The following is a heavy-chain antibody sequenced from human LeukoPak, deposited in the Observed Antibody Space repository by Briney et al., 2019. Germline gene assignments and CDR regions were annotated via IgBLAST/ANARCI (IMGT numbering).Heavy chain of an antibody. CDR1: GFTFSNYP. J-gene: IGHJ3*02. D-gene: IGHD3-16*01. CDR2: ISSDGNNK. CDR3: ARDNSHSDIYSTRGNAFDI. Sequence: PGGSLRLSCAASGFTFSNYPMHWVRQAPGKGLEWVAVISSDGNNKYYADSVKGRFTISRDNSKNTLYLQMNSLRAEDTAVYYCARDNSHSDIYSTRGNAFDIWGQGTMVTVSS. V-gene: IGHV3-30-3*01.